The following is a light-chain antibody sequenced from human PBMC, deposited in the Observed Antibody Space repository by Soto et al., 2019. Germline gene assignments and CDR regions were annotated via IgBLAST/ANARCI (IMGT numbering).Light chain of an antibody. CDR2: GAS. Sequence: EVVMTQSPATLSVSPGERATLSCRASQSVSINLAWYQQKLGQAPRLLIYGASTGATGIPARFSGSGSGTDFTLTISSLQSEDIATYYCQQYDNLPPITFGQGTRLEIK. CDR1: QSVSIN. V-gene: IGKV3-15*01. J-gene: IGKJ5*01. CDR3: QQYDNLPPIT.